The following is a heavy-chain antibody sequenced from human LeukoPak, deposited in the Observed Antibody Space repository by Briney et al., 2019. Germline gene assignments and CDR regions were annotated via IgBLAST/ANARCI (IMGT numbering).Heavy chain of an antibody. CDR3: ARYMVRGVIFDY. V-gene: IGHV3-11*01. Sequence: GGSLRLSCAASGFTFSDYYMSWIRQAPGKGLEWVSYISSSGSTIYYADSVKGRFTISRDNAKNSLCLQMNSLRAEDTAVYYCARYMVRGVIFDYWGQGTLVTVSS. CDR2: ISSSGSTI. CDR1: GFTFSDYY. D-gene: IGHD3-10*01. J-gene: IGHJ4*02.